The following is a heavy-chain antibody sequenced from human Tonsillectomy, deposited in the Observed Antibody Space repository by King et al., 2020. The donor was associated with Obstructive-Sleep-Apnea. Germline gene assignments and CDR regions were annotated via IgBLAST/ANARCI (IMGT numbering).Heavy chain of an antibody. CDR2: IKSKTDGGTT. CDR1: GIIFSNAW. J-gene: IGHJ4*02. V-gene: IGHV3-15*01. D-gene: IGHD6-13*01. CDR3: TTIGGSSWYYFDY. Sequence: VQLVESGGGLVKPGGSLRLSCAASGIIFSNAWMSWVRQAPGKGLEWVGRIKSKTDGGTTDYAAPVKGRFTISRDASKNTLHLQMNSLKTEDPGVYYCTTIGGSSWYYFDYWGQGTLVTVSS.